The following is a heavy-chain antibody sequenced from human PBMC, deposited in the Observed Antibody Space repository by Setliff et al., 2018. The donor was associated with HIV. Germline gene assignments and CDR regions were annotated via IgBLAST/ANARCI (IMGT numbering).Heavy chain of an antibody. CDR1: DDSFSNYD. V-gene: IGHV4-4*09. CDR2: ISSSGTT. Sequence: SETLSLTCVVSDDSFSNYDWTWIRQPPGKALQWIGYISSSGTTNYNPSLRGRVTISIETSNTHFSLWLRSVTAADTATYFCARLGRAIDDGGSSLRLDFWGQGMLVTVSS. J-gene: IGHJ4*02. CDR3: ARLGRAIDDGGSSLRLDF. D-gene: IGHD2-15*01.